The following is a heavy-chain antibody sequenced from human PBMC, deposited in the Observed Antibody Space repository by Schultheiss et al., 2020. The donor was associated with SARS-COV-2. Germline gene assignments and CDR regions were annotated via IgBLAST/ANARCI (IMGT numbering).Heavy chain of an antibody. J-gene: IGHJ4*02. CDR2: INTDGSST. D-gene: IGHD3-22*01. CDR3: AKDRSYDSSGNIDY. Sequence: GGSLRLSCAASGFTFSTYWMHWVRQGPGKGLAWVSRINTDGSSTDYADSVKGRFTISRDNAKNTLYLQMNSLRAEDTAVYYCAKDRSYDSSGNIDYWGQGTLVTVSS. CDR1: GFTFSTYW. V-gene: IGHV3-74*01.